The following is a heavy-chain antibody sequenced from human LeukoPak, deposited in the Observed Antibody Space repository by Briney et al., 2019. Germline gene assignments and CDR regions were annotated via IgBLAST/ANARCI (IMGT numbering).Heavy chain of an antibody. CDR1: GYTFTNYG. Sequence: ASVKVSCKASGYTFTNYGISWVRQAPGQGLECMGWISAYNGNTKYVQKFQGRVTMTTDTSTSTAYMELRSLRSDDTAVYYCVRDLTHRRNYDNSGYQIVSAFWGQGTLVTVSS. D-gene: IGHD3-22*01. CDR3: VRDLTHRRNYDNSGYQIVSAF. CDR2: ISAYNGNT. V-gene: IGHV1-18*01. J-gene: IGHJ4*02.